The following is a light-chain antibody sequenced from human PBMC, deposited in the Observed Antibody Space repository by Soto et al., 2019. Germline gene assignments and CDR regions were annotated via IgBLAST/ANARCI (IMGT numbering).Light chain of an antibody. Sequence: QSALTQPASVSGSPGQSITISCTGTSSDVGGYNYVSWYQQHPGIAPKLLIYGVTNRPSGVSTRFSGSKSGNTASLTISGLQAEVVADYHCSSYTSASTLLYLFGTGTKLTVL. V-gene: IGLV2-14*01. CDR1: SSDVGGYNY. J-gene: IGLJ1*01. CDR2: GVT. CDR3: SSYTSASTLLYL.